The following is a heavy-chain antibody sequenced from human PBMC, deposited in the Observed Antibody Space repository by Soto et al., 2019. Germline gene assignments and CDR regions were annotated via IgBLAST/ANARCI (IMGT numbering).Heavy chain of an antibody. D-gene: IGHD6-6*01. J-gene: IGHJ4*02. CDR3: TRQYPSSSRHFDH. V-gene: IGHV3-21*01. Sequence: EVELVESGGGLVKPGESLKLSCAASGFTFRTYNMIWVRQAPGKGLEWLASVSSGSSNIYYAASVKGRFTISRDNAQNSLFLQINSLSAEDTAVYYCTRQYPSSSRHFDHWVQGTLVTVSA. CDR2: VSSGSSNI. CDR1: GFTFRTYN.